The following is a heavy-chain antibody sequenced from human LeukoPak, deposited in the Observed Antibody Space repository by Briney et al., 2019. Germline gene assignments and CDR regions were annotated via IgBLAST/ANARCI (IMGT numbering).Heavy chain of an antibody. Sequence: SETLSLTCAVYGESFSGYYWTWIRQPPGKGLEWIGQINHSGSTNYNPSLKSRVTISVDTSKNQFSLKLSSVTAADTAVYFCASYSSSFAVDYWGQGSLVTVSS. CDR2: INHSGST. J-gene: IGHJ4*02. V-gene: IGHV4-34*01. D-gene: IGHD6-6*01. CDR1: GESFSGYY. CDR3: ASYSSSFAVDY.